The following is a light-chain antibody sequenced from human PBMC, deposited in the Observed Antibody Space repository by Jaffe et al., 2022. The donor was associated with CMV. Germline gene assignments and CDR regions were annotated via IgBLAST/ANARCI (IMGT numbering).Light chain of an antibody. CDR2: KAS. J-gene: IGKJ2*01. CDR1: QTINDW. V-gene: IGKV1-5*03. CDR3: QQYNSYSYT. Sequence: DIQMTQSPSILSASVGDRVTITCRASQTINDWLAWYQQKPGKAPKLLIYKASDLERGVPSRFSGSRSGTEFTLTISSLQPDDVATYYCQQYNSYSYTFGQGTKLEIK.